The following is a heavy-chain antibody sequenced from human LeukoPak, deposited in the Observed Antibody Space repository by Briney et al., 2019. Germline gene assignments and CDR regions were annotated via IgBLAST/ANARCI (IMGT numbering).Heavy chain of an antibody. CDR3: ARDASGSRCFEY. J-gene: IGHJ4*02. D-gene: IGHD5-12*01. V-gene: IGHV3-33*01. CDR2: IWYDGSNK. CDR1: GFTFSSYG. Sequence: GGSLRLSCAASGFTFSSYGMHWVRQAPGKGLEWVAVIWYDGSNKYYADSVKGRFTISRDNSKNTLYLQMNSLRAEDTAVYYCARDASGSRCFEYWGQGTLVTVSS.